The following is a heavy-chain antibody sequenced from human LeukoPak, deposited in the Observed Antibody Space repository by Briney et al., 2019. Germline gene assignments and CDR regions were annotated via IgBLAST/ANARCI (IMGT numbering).Heavy chain of an antibody. CDR2: ISAYNGNT. Sequence: GASVKVSCKASGYTFTGYYMHWVRQAPGQGLEWMGWISAYNGNTNYAQKLQGRVTMTTDTSTSTAYMELRSLRSDDTAVYYCASGLLTGDFSYYFDYWGQGTLVTVSS. CDR3: ASGLLTGDFSYYFDY. CDR1: GYTFTGYY. V-gene: IGHV1-18*04. D-gene: IGHD7-27*01. J-gene: IGHJ4*02.